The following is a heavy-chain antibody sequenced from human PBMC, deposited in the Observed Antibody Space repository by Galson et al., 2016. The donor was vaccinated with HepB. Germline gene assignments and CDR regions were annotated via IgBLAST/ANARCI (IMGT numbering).Heavy chain of an antibody. V-gene: IGHV1-3*01. Sequence: SVKVSCKASGYTFTSYVIHWVRQAPGQSLEWMGWVNGGSGTTKYSQKFQGRVTLTRDTPAGTAYLELSSLTSEDTAVYFCSTSVAVGYWGQGTLVTVSP. CDR1: GYTFTSYV. J-gene: IGHJ4*02. CDR2: VNGGSGTT. D-gene: IGHD6-19*01. CDR3: STSVAVGY.